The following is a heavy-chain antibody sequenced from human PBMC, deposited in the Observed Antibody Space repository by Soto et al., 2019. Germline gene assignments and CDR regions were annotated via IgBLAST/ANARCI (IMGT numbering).Heavy chain of an antibody. CDR1: GGSISNYN. CDR3: ARERTYQLSGDDALDI. CDR2: IYSSGTT. J-gene: IGHJ3*02. V-gene: IGHV4-4*07. Sequence: QVQLQESGPGLVRPSETLSLTCTVSGGSISNYNWNWIRQSAGKGLEWIGRIYSSGTTYYKSSLKSRVTMSVDTFSNQISLKLSSVTAADTAMYYCARERTYQLSGDDALDIWGLPTMVTVSS. D-gene: IGHD2-2*01.